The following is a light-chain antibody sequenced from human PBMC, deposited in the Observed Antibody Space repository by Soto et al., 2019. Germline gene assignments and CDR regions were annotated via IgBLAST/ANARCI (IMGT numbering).Light chain of an antibody. CDR2: RNN. CDR1: SSNIGSNY. CDR3: AVWDDSLSGFYV. J-gene: IGLJ1*01. Sequence: QSVLTQPPSASGTPGQRVTISCSGSSSNIGSNYVYWYQQLPGTAPKLLIYRNNQRPSGVPDRFSGSKSGTSASLAISGLRYEDEADYYCAVWDDSLSGFYVFGTGTKVTVL. V-gene: IGLV1-47*01.